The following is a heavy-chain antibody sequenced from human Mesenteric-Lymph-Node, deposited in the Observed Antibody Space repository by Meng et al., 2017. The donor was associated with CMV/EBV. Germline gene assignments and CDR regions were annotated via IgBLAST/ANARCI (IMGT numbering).Heavy chain of an antibody. CDR3: ARVYCSSLSCEDNYFDY. D-gene: IGHD2-2*01. CDR1: GFTFSSYW. V-gene: IGHV3-74*01. Sequence: GGSLRLSCAASGFTFSSYWMHWVRQAPGKGLVWVSRINSDGSSTSYADSVKGRFTISRDNAKNSLHLQMNSLTTEDTALYYCARVYCSSLSCEDNYFDYWGQGTLVTVSS. J-gene: IGHJ4*02. CDR2: INSDGSST.